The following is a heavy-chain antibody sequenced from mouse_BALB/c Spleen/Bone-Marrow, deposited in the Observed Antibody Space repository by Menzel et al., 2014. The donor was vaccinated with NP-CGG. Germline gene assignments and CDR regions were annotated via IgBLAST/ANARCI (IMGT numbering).Heavy chain of an antibody. V-gene: IGHV1-7*01. J-gene: IGHJ2*01. CDR2: INPSTGHT. Sequence: QVQLQQPGAELAKPGASVKMSCKASGYTFTNYWMHWIKRRPGQGLEWIGYINPSTGHTEYDQKFKDKATLTADKSSSTAYMQLNSLTSEDSAVYYCERSGDYGQSDYWGQGTTLTVSS. CDR3: ERSGDYGQSDY. D-gene: IGHD2-4*01. CDR1: GYTFTNYW.